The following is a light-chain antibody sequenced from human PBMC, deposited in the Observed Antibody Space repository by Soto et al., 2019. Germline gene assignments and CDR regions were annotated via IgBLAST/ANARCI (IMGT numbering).Light chain of an antibody. V-gene: IGLV2-8*01. CDR3: ISYAADNSYP. J-gene: IGLJ1*01. CDR2: EVS. Sequence: QSALTQPPSASGSPGQPVTISCTGTSSDAGGYDYVSWYQQYSGKAPKLLIYEVSKRPSGVPDRFSGSKTGNTASLTVSGLQADDEANYYCISYAADNSYPFGTGTKVTVL. CDR1: SSDAGGYDY.